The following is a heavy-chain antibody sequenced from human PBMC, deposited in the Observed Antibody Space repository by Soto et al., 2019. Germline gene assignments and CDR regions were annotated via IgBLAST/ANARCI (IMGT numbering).Heavy chain of an antibody. D-gene: IGHD2-2*01. V-gene: IGHV3-23*01. CDR1: GFTFSSYA. CDR3: AKEDHYQGNVVVPAPWDYFDY. Sequence: PGGSLRLSCAASGFTFSSYAMSWVRQAPGKGLEWVSAISGSGGSTYYADSVKGRFTISRDNSKNTLYLQMNSLRAEDTAVYYCAKEDHYQGNVVVPAPWDYFDYWGQGTLVTVSS. CDR2: ISGSGGST. J-gene: IGHJ4*02.